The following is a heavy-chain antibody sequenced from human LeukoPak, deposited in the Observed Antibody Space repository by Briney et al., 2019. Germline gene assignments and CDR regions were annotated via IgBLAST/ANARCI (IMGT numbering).Heavy chain of an antibody. CDR3: ARGSNGVDY. CDR1: GFTFSSYA. CDR2: ISYDGSNK. J-gene: IGHJ4*02. V-gene: IGHV3-30-3*01. Sequence: PGRSLRLSCAASGFTFSSYAMHWVHQAPGKGLEWVAVISYDGSNKYYADSVKGRFTISRDNSKNTLYLQMNSLRAEDTAVYYCARGSNGVDYWGQGTLVTVSS. D-gene: IGHD2-8*01.